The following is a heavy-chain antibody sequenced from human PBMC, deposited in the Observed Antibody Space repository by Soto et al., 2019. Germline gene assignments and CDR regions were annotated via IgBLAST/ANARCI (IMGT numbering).Heavy chain of an antibody. J-gene: IGHJ3*02. CDR3: ARGYYDFWSGYYPGAFDI. D-gene: IGHD3-3*01. CDR1: GFTFSSYW. CDR2: INSDGSST. V-gene: IGHV3-74*01. Sequence: PGGSLRLSCAASGFTFSSYWMHWVRQAPGKGLVWVSRINSDGSSTSYADSVKGRFTISRDNAKNTLYLQMSSLRAEDTAVYYWARGYYDFWSGYYPGAFDIWGQGTMVTVSS.